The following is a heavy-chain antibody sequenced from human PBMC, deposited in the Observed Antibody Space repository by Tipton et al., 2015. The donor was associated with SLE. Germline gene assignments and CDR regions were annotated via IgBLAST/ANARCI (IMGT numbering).Heavy chain of an antibody. D-gene: IGHD2-2*01. J-gene: IGHJ6*02. CDR2: IYYSGTT. CDR3: ARVGCSNTNCLIRGWDV. V-gene: IGHV4-59*02. CDR1: GFTVSS. Sequence: LRLSCTASGFTVSSMSWVRQAPGKGLEWIGSIYYSGTTNYNPSLTSRVAMSIDTSKNQFSLKLSSVTAADTAVYYCARVGCSNTNCLIRGWDVWGQGTTVTVSS.